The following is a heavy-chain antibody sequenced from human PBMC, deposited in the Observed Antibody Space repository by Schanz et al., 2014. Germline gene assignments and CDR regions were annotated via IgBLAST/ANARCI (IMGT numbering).Heavy chain of an antibody. V-gene: IGHV3-23*01. D-gene: IGHD3-10*01. CDR2: ISGSGGST. CDR3: ARANYRRKINFDY. CDR1: GFTFSTYA. J-gene: IGHJ4*02. Sequence: EGQLLDSGGGLVQPGGSLRLSCAASGFTFSTYAMSWVRQAPGKGLEWVSAISGSGGSTYYADSVKGRFTISRDNSKNTLYLQMNSLRAEDTAVYYCARANYRRKINFDYWGRGTLVTVSS.